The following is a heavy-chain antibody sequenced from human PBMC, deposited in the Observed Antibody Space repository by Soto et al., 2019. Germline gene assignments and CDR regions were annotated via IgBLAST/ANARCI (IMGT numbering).Heavy chain of an antibody. CDR2: IIPIFGTA. CDR1: GGTFSSYA. Sequence: GASVKVSCKASGGTFSSYAISWVRQAPGQGLEWMGGIIPIFGTANYAQKFQGRVTITADESTSTAYMELSSLRSEDTAVYYCAGNDAYYPVAFDIWGQGTMVTVSS. V-gene: IGHV1-69*13. D-gene: IGHD1-1*01. CDR3: AGNDAYYPVAFDI. J-gene: IGHJ3*02.